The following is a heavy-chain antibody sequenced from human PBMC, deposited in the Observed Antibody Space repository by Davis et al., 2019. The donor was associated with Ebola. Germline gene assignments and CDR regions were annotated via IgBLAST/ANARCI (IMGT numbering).Heavy chain of an antibody. CDR2: INPSGGST. Sequence: ASVKVSCKASGYTFTSYYMHWVRQAPGQGLEWMGIINPSGGSTSNAQKFQGRVTMTRDTSTSTVYMELSSLRSEETAVYYCARAAGRWNWFDPWGQGTLVTVSS. CDR3: ARAAGRWNWFDP. J-gene: IGHJ5*02. V-gene: IGHV1-46*01. CDR1: GYTFTSYY. D-gene: IGHD6-13*01.